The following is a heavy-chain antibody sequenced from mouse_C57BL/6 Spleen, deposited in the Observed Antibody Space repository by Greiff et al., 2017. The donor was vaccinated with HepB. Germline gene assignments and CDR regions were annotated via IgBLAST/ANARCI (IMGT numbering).Heavy chain of an antibody. CDR1: GYAFSSSW. CDR2: IYPGDGDT. CDR3: ARGAHFDY. Sequence: QVQLQQSGPELVKPGASVKISCKASGYAFSSSWMNWVKQRPGKGLEWIGRIYPGDGDTNYNGKFKGKATLTADKSSSTAYMQLSSLTSEDSAVYFCARGAHFDYWGQGTTLTVSS. J-gene: IGHJ2*01. V-gene: IGHV1-82*01.